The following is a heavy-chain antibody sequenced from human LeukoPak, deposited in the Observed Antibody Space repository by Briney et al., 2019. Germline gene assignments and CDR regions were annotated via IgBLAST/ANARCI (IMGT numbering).Heavy chain of an antibody. Sequence: PGGSLRLSCAASGFTFGSYAMSWVRQAPGKGLEWVSSISSSSSYIYYADSVKGRFTISRDNSKNTVYLQMNSLRTEDTAVYYCARSLTMVRAYDYWGQGTLVTVSS. D-gene: IGHD3-10*01. V-gene: IGHV3-21*01. CDR3: ARSLTMVRAYDY. CDR2: ISSSSSYI. J-gene: IGHJ4*02. CDR1: GFTFGSYA.